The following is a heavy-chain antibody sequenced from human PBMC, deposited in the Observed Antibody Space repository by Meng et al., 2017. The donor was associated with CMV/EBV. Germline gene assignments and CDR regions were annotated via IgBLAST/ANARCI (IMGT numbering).Heavy chain of an antibody. D-gene: IGHD2-8*01. Sequence: GGSLRLSCAASGFTFSSYSMNWVRQAPGKGLEWVSSISSSSSYIYYSDSVKGRFTISRDNAKNSLYLQMNSLRAEDTAVYYCARYEGRRSFDYWGQGTLVTVSS. CDR3: ARYEGRRSFDY. CDR1: GFTFSSYS. J-gene: IGHJ4*02. V-gene: IGHV3-21*01. CDR2: ISSSSSYI.